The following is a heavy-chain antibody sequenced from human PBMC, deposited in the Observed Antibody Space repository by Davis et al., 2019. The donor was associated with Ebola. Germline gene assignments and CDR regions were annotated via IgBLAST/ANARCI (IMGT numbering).Heavy chain of an antibody. D-gene: IGHD6-19*01. V-gene: IGHV3-7*01. CDR2: IKQDGSEK. CDR1: GGSVSSGSYY. J-gene: IGHJ4*02. CDR3: ARDLIQQWLIRGYFDY. Sequence: GESLKISCTVSGGSVSSGSYYWSWVRQAPGKGLEWVANIKQDGSEKYYVDSVKGRFTISRDNAKNSLYLQMNSLRAEDTAVYYCARDLIQQWLIRGYFDYWGQGTLVTVSS.